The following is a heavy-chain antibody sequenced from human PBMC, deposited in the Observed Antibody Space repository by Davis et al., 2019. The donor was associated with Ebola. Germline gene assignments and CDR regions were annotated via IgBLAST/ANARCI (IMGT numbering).Heavy chain of an antibody. CDR3: VKELDTMFFDA. CDR1: GFRFDRLT. V-gene: IGHV3-43*01. J-gene: IGHJ4*02. CDR2: VRGGRT. Sequence: GESPKIPCVASGFRFDRLTMHWIRQVPGKGLEWISLVRGGRTFYADSVRGRFTVSRDNRRNSVYLQMDNLRREDSGLYHCVKELDTMFFDAWGQGALVTVSS. D-gene: IGHD5-12*01.